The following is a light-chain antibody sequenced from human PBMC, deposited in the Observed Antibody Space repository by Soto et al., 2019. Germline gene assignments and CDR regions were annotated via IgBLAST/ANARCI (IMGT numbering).Light chain of an antibody. J-gene: IGKJ5*01. CDR3: QQYNSYPIT. V-gene: IGKV1-5*01. CDR2: DAS. Sequence: DIQMTQSPSTLSASVGDRVTITCRASQSISSWLAWYQQKPGKAPKLLIYDASNLESGVASRFSGSGSGTEFTLTISSLQPDDFATYYCQQYNSYPITFGQGTRLEIK. CDR1: QSISSW.